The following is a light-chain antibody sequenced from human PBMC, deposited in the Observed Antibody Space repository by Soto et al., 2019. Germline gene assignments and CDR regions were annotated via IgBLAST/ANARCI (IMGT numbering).Light chain of an antibody. CDR1: QSVSSRF. V-gene: IGKV3-20*01. J-gene: IGKJ3*01. Sequence: EIVLTQSPGTLSLPPGEVATLSCRASQSVSSRFLAWYQHRSGQAPRLLIYAASSRAAGIPDRFRASGSGTDFSLTIVALKPADFAVYYCQQYGTSPFTFGPGTKVEI. CDR3: QQYGTSPFT. CDR2: AAS.